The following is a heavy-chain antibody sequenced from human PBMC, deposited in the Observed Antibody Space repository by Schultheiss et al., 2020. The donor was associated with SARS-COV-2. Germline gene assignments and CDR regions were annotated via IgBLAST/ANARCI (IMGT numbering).Heavy chain of an antibody. D-gene: IGHD2-15*01. CDR2: ISYDGSNK. CDR1: GFTFSSYG. J-gene: IGHJ4*02. Sequence: GESLKISCAASGFTFSSYGMDWVRQAPGKGPEWVAVISYDGSNKYYADSVKGRFTISRDNSKNTLYLQMNSLRAEDTAVYYCARVHCSGGSCPNSLCYWGQGTLVTVSS. V-gene: IGHV3-30*03. CDR3: ARVHCSGGSCPNSLCY.